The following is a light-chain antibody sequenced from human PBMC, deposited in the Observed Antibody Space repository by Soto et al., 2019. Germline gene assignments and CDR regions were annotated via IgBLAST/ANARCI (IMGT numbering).Light chain of an antibody. CDR2: HAS. V-gene: IGKV1-5*01. CDR1: QSISNW. CDR3: QQRGNWPTIT. Sequence: DIQMTQSPCTLLASVGDIVTINGRDSQSISNWLAWYQQKPGTAPKVLIYHASNLQSGVPSRFSGSGSGTDFTLTISSLETEDFAVYYCQQRGNWPTITFGQGTRLEIK. J-gene: IGKJ5*01.